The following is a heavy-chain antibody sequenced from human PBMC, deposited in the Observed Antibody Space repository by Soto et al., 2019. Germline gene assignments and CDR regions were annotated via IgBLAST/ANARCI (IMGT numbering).Heavy chain of an antibody. V-gene: IGHV2-26*01. CDR3: ARVSVYYDISGYYSFDY. D-gene: IGHD3-22*01. J-gene: IGHJ4*02. Sequence: SGPTLVNPPETLTLTCAVSGFSITNPRMGVRWIRQPPGRALEGPAHIFSSHDDSYSPSLKNGLTISKATSKSQVVLTMTHMGPADTATYYCARVSVYYDISGYYSFDYWGQGTLVTVSS. CDR1: GFSITNPRMG. CDR2: IFSSHDD.